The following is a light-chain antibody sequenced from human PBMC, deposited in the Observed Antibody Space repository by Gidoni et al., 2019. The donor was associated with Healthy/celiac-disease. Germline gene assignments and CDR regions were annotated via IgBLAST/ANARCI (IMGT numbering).Light chain of an antibody. CDR3: QQSYSAGLT. CDR2: AAS. V-gene: IGKV1-39*01. CDR1: QSISSY. Sequence: DIQMTQSPSSLSASVGDRFTITCRASQSISSYLNWYQQKPGKAPKLLIYAASSLQSGVPSRFSGSGSGTDFTLTISSLQPEDFATYYCQQSYSAGLTFGGGTKVEIK. J-gene: IGKJ4*01.